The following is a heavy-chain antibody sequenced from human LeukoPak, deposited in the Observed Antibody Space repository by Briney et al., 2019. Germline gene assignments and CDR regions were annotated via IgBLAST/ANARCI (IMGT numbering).Heavy chain of an antibody. CDR3: AITGYYYYYGMDV. J-gene: IGHJ6*04. Sequence: PGGSLRLSCAASGFTFSSYAMSWVRQAPGKGLECVSAISGSGGSTYYADSVKGRFTISRDNSKNTLYLQMNSLRAEDTAVYYCAITGYYYYYGMDVWGKGTTVTVSS. V-gene: IGHV3-23*01. CDR1: GFTFSSYA. CDR2: ISGSGGST.